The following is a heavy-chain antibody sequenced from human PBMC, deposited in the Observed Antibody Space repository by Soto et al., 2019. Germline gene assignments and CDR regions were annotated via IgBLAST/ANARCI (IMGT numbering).Heavy chain of an antibody. CDR1: GGTFGRYA. D-gene: IGHD2-2*01. CDR3: ATALGCRSTSCTLDY. CDR2: IIPVSGAA. Sequence: QVQRVQSGAEVKKPGSSVKVSCKASGGTFGRYAFSWVRQAPGQELEWMGGIIPVSGAAHYAQKFQGRVTITGDESTSTAYMELSSLSSQDTAVYYCATALGCRSTSCTLDYWGQGTRVIVSS. J-gene: IGHJ4*02. V-gene: IGHV1-69*01.